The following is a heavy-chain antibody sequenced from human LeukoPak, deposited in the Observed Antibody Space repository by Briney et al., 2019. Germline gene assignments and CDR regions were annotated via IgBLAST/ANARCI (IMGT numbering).Heavy chain of an antibody. CDR1: GITFSNYA. D-gene: IGHD5-12*01. V-gene: IGHV3-23*01. CDR2: ISGSAHKI. J-gene: IGHJ4*02. Sequence: GGSLRLSCVASGITFSNYAVSWVRQAPEKGLDWVSVISGSAHKIRYADSVKGRFTISRDNSKNTLYLQMNSLRAEDTAVYYCARDRGWLDFDYWGQGTLVTVSS. CDR3: ARDRGWLDFDY.